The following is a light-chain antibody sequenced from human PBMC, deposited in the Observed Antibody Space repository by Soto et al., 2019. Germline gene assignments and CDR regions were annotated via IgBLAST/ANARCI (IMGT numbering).Light chain of an antibody. CDR1: QSVSSN. V-gene: IGKV3-11*01. CDR3: QQRSNWIT. J-gene: IGKJ5*01. CDR2: DAS. Sequence: EIVMTQSPATLSVSPGESATLSCRASQSVSSNLAWYQQXPGQAPRLLIYDASNRATGIPARFSGSGSGTDFTLTISSLEPEDFAVYYCQQRSNWITFGQGTRLEIK.